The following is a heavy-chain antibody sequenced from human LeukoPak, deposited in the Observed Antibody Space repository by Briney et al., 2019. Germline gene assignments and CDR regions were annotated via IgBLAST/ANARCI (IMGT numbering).Heavy chain of an antibody. CDR3: AKSLQRPAAAGTY. J-gene: IGHJ4*02. CDR1: GFTLSSYA. V-gene: IGHV3-23*01. D-gene: IGHD6-13*01. CDR2: ISGSADNT. Sequence: PGGSLRLSCTASGFTLSSYAMSWVRQAPGEGLEWVSTISGSADNTNYAEAVKGRFTISRDNSKNTLYLQMNSLRAEDTAVYYCAKSLQRPAAAGTYWGQGTLVTVSS.